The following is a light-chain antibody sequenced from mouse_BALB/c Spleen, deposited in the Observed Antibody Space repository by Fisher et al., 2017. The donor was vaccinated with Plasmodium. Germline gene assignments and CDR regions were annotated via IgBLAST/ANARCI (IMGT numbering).Light chain of an antibody. Sequence: DIVLTQSPSSLAMSVGQKVTMSCKSSQSLLNSNNQKNYLAWYQQKPGQSPKLLVYFASTRDSGVPDRFIGSGSGTDFTLTISSVKAEDLAVYYCQQYYNYPGTFGGGTKLEIK. J-gene: IGKJ1*01. CDR3: QQYYNYPGT. CDR1: QSLLNSNNQKNY. CDR2: FAS. V-gene: IGKV8-24*01.